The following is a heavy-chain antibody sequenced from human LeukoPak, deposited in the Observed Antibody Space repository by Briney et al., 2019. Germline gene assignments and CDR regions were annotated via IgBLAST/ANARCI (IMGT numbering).Heavy chain of an antibody. Sequence: SETLSLTCTVSGYSISSGYYWGWIRQPPGKGLEWIGSIYHSGSTYYNPSLKSRVTISVDTSKNQFFLKLSSVTAADTAVYYCARDRDSSSSGNWFDPWGQGTLVTVSS. D-gene: IGHD6-6*01. CDR3: ARDRDSSSSGNWFDP. J-gene: IGHJ5*02. CDR2: IYHSGST. V-gene: IGHV4-38-2*02. CDR1: GYSISSGYY.